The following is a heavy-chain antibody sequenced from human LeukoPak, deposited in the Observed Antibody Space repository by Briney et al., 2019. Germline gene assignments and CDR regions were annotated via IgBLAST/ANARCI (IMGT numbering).Heavy chain of an antibody. V-gene: IGHV3-23*01. CDR1: GFIFSTYG. D-gene: IGHD1-1*01. Sequence: GGSLRLSCVASGFIFSTYGMSWVRQAPGRGLEWVSSISGSGGNTYYADSVKGRFTISRDNSKNTLYLQMNSLRAEDTAIYCCVKDRTGTTGADWFDPWGQGTLVTVSS. J-gene: IGHJ5*02. CDR2: ISGSGGNT. CDR3: VKDRTGTTGADWFDP.